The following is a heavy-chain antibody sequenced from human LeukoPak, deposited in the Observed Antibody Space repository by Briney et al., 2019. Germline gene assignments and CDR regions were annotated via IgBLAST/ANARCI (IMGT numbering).Heavy chain of an antibody. D-gene: IGHD3-16*01. CDR3: ARDLGDGPRGY. CDR2: IYSGGST. J-gene: IGHJ4*02. CDR1: GFTVSSNY. V-gene: IGHV3-53*01. Sequence: GGSLRLSCAASGFTVSSNYMSWVRQAPGKGLEWVSVIYSGGSTYYADSVKGRFTVSRDNSKNTLYLQMNSLRAEDTAVYYCARDLGDGPRGYWGQGTLVTVSS.